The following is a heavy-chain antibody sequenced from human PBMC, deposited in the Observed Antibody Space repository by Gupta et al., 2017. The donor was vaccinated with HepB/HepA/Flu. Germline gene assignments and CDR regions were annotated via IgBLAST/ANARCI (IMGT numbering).Heavy chain of an antibody. Sequence: EVQLVESGGGLVQPGGSLRLSCAASGFTVSSNYMSWVRPAPGQGLEWVSVIYSGGSKYYADSVKGRFTISRHNSKNTLYLQMNSLRAEDTAVYYCARDLRFLERGGRNYYYGMDVWGQGTTVTVSS. V-gene: IGHV3-53*04. CDR1: GFTVSSNY. J-gene: IGHJ6*02. D-gene: IGHD3-3*01. CDR3: ARDLRFLERGGRNYYYGMDV. CDR2: IYSGGSK.